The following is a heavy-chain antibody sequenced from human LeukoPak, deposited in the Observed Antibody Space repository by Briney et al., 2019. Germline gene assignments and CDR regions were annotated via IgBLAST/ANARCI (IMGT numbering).Heavy chain of an antibody. CDR2: IYYSGTT. Sequence: SETPSLTCTVSGGSMSSGTYYWGWIRQPPGKGLEWIGTIYYSGTTYYNPSLKSRVTISIDTSKNQFSLKLSSVTAADTAVYYCASTPLGATRPFDYWGQGTLVTVSS. J-gene: IGHJ4*02. D-gene: IGHD5-12*01. CDR1: GGSMSSGTYY. V-gene: IGHV4-39*01. CDR3: ASTPLGATRPFDY.